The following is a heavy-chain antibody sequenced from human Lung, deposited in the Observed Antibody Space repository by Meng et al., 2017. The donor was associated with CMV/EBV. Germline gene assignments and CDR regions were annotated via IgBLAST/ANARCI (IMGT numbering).Heavy chain of an antibody. CDR3: ARLFHTILGTGYYYGMDV. D-gene: IGHD3/OR15-3a*01. CDR1: GYTFNGYN. J-gene: IGHJ6*02. Sequence: ASVXVSXKASGYTFNGYNMHWVRQAPGQGLEWMGWINPNSGGTNYAQRFQGRVTLTIDTSISTAYMELSRLKSDDTAVYFCARLFHTILGTGYYYGMDVWRRGXTVTVSS. CDR2: INPNSGGT. V-gene: IGHV1-2*02.